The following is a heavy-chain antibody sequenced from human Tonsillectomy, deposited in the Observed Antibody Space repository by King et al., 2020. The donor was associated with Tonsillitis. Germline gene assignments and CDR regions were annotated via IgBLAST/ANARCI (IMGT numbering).Heavy chain of an antibody. V-gene: IGHV3-21*01. D-gene: IGHD2-15*01. CDR2: ISSTNTYI. CDR3: SRDFKGGSCLCRYFDL. Sequence: VQLVESGGGLVKPGGSLRLSCAASGFTFRSYSMNWVRQAPGKGLEWVSSISSTNTYISYADSVRGRFTVSRDNAQNSLYLQINSLRAEDTAVYYWSRDFKGGSCLCRYFDLWGRGTLVTVSS. J-gene: IGHJ2*01. CDR1: GFTFRSYS.